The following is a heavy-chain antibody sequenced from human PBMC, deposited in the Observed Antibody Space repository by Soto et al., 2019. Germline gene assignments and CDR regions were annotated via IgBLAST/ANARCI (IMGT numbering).Heavy chain of an antibody. CDR3: ARDKITGLFDY. CDR1: GGSFSGYY. V-gene: IGHV4-34*01. Sequence: QVQLQQWGAGLLKPSETLSLTCAVYGGSFSGYYWTWIRQPPGTGREWIGEINHSGSTNYNPSLKSRVPIAVDTSKNQFSLKLTSVTATATAVYYCARDKITGLFDYWGQGTLVTVSS. J-gene: IGHJ4*02. CDR2: INHSGST. D-gene: IGHD2-8*02.